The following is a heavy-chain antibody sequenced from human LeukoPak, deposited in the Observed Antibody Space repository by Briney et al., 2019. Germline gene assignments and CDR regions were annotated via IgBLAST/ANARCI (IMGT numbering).Heavy chain of an antibody. Sequence: GGSLRLSCAASGFTFSSYAMHWVRQAPGKGLEWVSSISSSSSYIYYADSVKGRFTISRDNAKNSLYLQMNSLRAEDTAVYYCARDPERITMVRGAPPPFDYWGQGTLVTVSS. D-gene: IGHD3-10*01. CDR2: ISSSSSYI. CDR1: GFTFSSYA. J-gene: IGHJ4*02. V-gene: IGHV3-21*01. CDR3: ARDPERITMVRGAPPPFDY.